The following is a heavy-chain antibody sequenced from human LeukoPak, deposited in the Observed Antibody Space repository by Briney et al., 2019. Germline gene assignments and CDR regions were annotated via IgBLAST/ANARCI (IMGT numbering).Heavy chain of an antibody. D-gene: IGHD6-19*01. Sequence: GGSQRLSCAGSGFTFGSYGMHWVRRAPGKGRKWVAVIWYDGSNKYYADSVKGRFTISRDNSKNTLYLQMNSLRAEDTAVYYCARAMYSSGWYYPYYYYYYGMDVWGQGTTVTVSS. CDR1: GFTFGSYG. V-gene: IGHV3-33*01. CDR2: IWYDGSNK. CDR3: ARAMYSSGWYYPYYYYYYGMDV. J-gene: IGHJ6*02.